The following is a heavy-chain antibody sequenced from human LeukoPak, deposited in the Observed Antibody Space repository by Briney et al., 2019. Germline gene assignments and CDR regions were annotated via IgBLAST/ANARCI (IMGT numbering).Heavy chain of an antibody. CDR2: ISGSGGST. Sequence: PGGSLRLFCAASGFTFSSYAMSWVRQAPGKGLEWVSAISGSGGSTYYADSVKGRFTISRDNSKNTLYLQMNSLRAEDTAVYYCAKGSHSSSWFFDYWGQGTLVTVSS. CDR1: GFTFSSYA. J-gene: IGHJ4*02. CDR3: AKGSHSSSWFFDY. V-gene: IGHV3-23*01. D-gene: IGHD6-13*01.